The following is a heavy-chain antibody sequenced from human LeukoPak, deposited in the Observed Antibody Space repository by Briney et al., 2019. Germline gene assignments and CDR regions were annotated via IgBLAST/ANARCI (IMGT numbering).Heavy chain of an antibody. CDR3: ARDSERGYGDPLDY. CDR2: IYYSGST. D-gene: IGHD4-17*01. Sequence: SETLSLTCTVSGGSISSGDYYWSWIRQPPGKGLEWIGYIYYSGSTYYNPSLKSRVTISVDTSKNQFSLKLSSVTAADTAVCYCARDSERGYGDPLDYWGQGTLVTVSS. CDR1: GGSISSGDYY. J-gene: IGHJ4*02. V-gene: IGHV4-30-4*01.